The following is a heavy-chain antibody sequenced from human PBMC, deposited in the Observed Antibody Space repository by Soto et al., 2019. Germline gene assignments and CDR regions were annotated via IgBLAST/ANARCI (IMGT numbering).Heavy chain of an antibody. CDR1: GASINTGRYY. Sequence: SETLSLTCTVSGASINTGRYYWAWIRQPPGRGLEWVASVYHSGSTYYNPSLKSRVTISVDTSKNQFSLKLSSVTAADTAVYYCAKLRRDYYGSGSYYNPYYYYYGMDVWGQGTTVTVSS. CDR2: VYHSGST. D-gene: IGHD3-10*01. CDR3: AKLRRDYYGSGSYYNPYYYYYGMDV. V-gene: IGHV4-39*01. J-gene: IGHJ6*02.